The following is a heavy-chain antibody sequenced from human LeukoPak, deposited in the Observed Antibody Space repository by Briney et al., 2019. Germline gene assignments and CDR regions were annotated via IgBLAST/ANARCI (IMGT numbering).Heavy chain of an antibody. CDR3: ARDSGVRNPSY. CDR2: INPNSVGT. V-gene: IGHV1-2*02. J-gene: IGHJ4*02. Sequence: ASVKVSCKASGYTFTGYYMHWVRQAPGQGLEWMGWINPNSVGTNYAQKFQGRVTMTRDTSISTAYMELSRLRSDDTAVYYCARDSGVRNPSYWGQGTLVTVSS. D-gene: IGHD3-10*01. CDR1: GYTFTGYY.